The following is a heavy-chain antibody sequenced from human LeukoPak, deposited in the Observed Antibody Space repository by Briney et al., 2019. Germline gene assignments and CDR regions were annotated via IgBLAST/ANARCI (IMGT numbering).Heavy chain of an antibody. D-gene: IGHD5-18*01. Sequence: SETLSLTCTVSGGSISSYYWSWIRQPPGKGLEWIGYIYYSGSTNYNPSLKSRVTISVDTSKNQFSLKLSSVTAADTAVYYCARDKIDSYGQFPVEAFVIRGQGTMVTVSS. J-gene: IGHJ3*02. CDR1: GGSISSYY. CDR2: IYYSGST. CDR3: ARDKIDSYGQFPVEAFVI. V-gene: IGHV4-59*01.